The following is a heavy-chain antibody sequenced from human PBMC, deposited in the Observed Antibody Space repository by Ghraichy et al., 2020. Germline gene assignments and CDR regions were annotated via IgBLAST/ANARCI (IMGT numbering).Heavy chain of an antibody. J-gene: IGHJ6*04. CDR3: ARSLTTVTSYFYYNMDV. Sequence: ASVKVSCKASGYTFTDYYIHWVRQAPGQGLEWMGWINPNTGGTNYAQKFQGWVTMTRDTSITTAYIEVRRLMSDDTAMYYCARSLTTVTSYFYYNMDVWCKYTTVTVSS. CDR2: INPNTGGT. CDR1: GYTFTDYY. D-gene: IGHD4-11*01. V-gene: IGHV1-2*04.